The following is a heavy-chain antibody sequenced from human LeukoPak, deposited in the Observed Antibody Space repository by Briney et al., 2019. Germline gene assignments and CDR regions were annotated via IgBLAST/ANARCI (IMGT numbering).Heavy chain of an antibody. V-gene: IGHV1-69*13. CDR3: GLSGNYYYYYMGV. CDR2: IIPIFGIP. Sequence: SVKVSCKASGGTFRTFAISWVRQAPGQGLEWMGGIIPIFGIPDSAQKFQGRLTITADESTTTAYMELSSLRSDDTAIYYCGLSGNYYYYYMGVWGKGTTVTISS. D-gene: IGHD6-25*01. CDR1: GGTFRTFA. J-gene: IGHJ6*03.